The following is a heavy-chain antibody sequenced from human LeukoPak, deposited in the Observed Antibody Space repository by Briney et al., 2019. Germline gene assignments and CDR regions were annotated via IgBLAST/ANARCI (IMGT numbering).Heavy chain of an antibody. CDR2: ISWNSGSI. V-gene: IGHV3-9*03. Sequence: GGSLRLSCAASGFTFDDYAMHWVRQAPGKGLEWVSGISWNSGSIGYADSVRGRFTISRDSAKNSLYLQMNSLRAEDMALCYCARSADFDYWGQGTLVTVSS. CDR3: ARSADFDY. D-gene: IGHD2-15*01. J-gene: IGHJ4*02. CDR1: GFTFDDYA.